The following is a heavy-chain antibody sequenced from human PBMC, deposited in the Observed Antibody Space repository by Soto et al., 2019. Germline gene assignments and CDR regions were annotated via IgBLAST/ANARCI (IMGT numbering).Heavy chain of an antibody. J-gene: IGHJ4*02. CDR2: ISGSGGST. CDR1: GFTFSSYT. CDR3: TKDGYSSDWDPIDY. Sequence: HPGGSLRLSCAASGFTFSSYTMSWVRQAPGKGLEWVSAISGSGGSTYYADSAKGRFTISRDNSKNTLYLQMNSLGAEDTAVYYCTKDGYSSDWDPIDYWGQGTLVTVSS. V-gene: IGHV3-23*01. D-gene: IGHD5-12*01.